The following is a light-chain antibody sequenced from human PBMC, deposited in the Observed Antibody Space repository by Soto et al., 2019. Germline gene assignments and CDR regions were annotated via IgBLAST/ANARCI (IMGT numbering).Light chain of an antibody. J-gene: IGLJ1*01. Sequence: QSALTQPASVSGSPGQSITISCTGTSSDVGGYNYVSWYQHHPGKAPKLLIYDVSNRASGVSNSFSGSKSDNTASLTISGLQSEDEADYYCSSYTTSNTRQIVFGTGTKFTVL. CDR1: SSDVGGYNY. CDR2: DVS. CDR3: SSYTTSNTRQIV. V-gene: IGLV2-14*03.